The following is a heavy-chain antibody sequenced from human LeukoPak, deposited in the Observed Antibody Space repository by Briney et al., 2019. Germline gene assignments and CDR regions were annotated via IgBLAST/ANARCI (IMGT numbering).Heavy chain of an antibody. Sequence: SETLSLTCAVYGGSFSGYYWTWIRQTPEKGLEWIGEMNPSGSTSYNPSLKCRVTISVDTSKNQYSLKLSSVTAADTAVYYCARRVGYFDYWGQGTLVTVSS. CDR3: ARRVGYFDY. CDR2: MNPSGST. CDR1: GGSFSGYY. V-gene: IGHV4-34*01. J-gene: IGHJ4*02.